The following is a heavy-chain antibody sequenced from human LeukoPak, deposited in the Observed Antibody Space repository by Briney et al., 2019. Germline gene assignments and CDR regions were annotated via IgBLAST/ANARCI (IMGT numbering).Heavy chain of an antibody. V-gene: IGHV3-48*01. CDR2: ISGSGSTI. CDR3: AREPPLGSNILRGVRIYYGMDV. D-gene: IGHD3-10*01. CDR1: GFTFSTYS. J-gene: IGHJ6*02. Sequence: GGSLRLSCAASGFTFSTYSMNWVRQAPGKGLEWVSYISGSGSTIYYADSVKGRFTISRDAAKNSLYLQMNSLRAEDTAVYYCAREPPLGSNILRGVRIYYGMDVWGQGTTVTVSS.